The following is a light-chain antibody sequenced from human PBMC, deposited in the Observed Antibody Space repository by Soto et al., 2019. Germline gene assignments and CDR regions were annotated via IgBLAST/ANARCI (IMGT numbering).Light chain of an antibody. V-gene: IGLV2-14*01. CDR2: DVS. CDR1: SSDVGAYNY. CDR3: SSYTSSRIRV. Sequence: QSALTQPASVSGSPGQSITISCTRTSSDVGAYNYVSWYQQHPGKAPKLMIYDVSNRPSGLSNRFSGSKSGSTASLTISGLQAEDEADYYCSSYTSSRIRVFGGGTKVTVL. J-gene: IGLJ3*02.